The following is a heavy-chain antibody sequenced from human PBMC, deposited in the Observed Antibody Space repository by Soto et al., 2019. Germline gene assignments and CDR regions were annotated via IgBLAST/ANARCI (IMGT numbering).Heavy chain of an antibody. Sequence: QVQLVQSGAEVKKPGSSVKVSCKASGGTFSSYAISWVRQAPGQGLEWMGGIIPIFGTANYAQKFQGRVTITADESTSTADMELSSLRSEDTAVYYCARARNGYDWYYYYYGMDVWGQGTTVTVSS. CDR3: ARARNGYDWYYYYYGMDV. CDR1: GGTFSSYA. V-gene: IGHV1-69*01. J-gene: IGHJ6*02. CDR2: IIPIFGTA. D-gene: IGHD5-12*01.